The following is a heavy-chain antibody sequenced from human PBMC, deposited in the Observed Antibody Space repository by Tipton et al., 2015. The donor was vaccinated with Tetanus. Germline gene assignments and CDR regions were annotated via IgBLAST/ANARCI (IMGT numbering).Heavy chain of an antibody. CDR3: AKKYCSGGSCYSIDY. CDR1: GFTVSSNY. CDR2: IYSGGRT. V-gene: IGHV3-53*01. J-gene: IGHJ4*02. Sequence: GSLRLSCAASGFTVSSNYMSWVRQAPGKGLEWVSIIYSGGRTYYADSVKGRFTISRDNSKNTLYLQMNSLRAEDTAVYYCAKKYCSGGSCYSIDYWGQGTLVTASS. D-gene: IGHD2-15*01.